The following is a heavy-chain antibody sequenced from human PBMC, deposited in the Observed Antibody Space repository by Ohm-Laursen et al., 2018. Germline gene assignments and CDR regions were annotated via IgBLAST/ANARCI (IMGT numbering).Heavy chain of an antibody. D-gene: IGHD6-19*01. CDR3: ARGFSGWWGRIDY. CDR1: GFTVSSSY. CDR2: LYRDGST. V-gene: IGHV3-66*01. Sequence: SLRLSCAASGFTVSSSYMSWVRQPPGKGLEWVSILYRDGSTNYADSVKGRFTISRDNSKNTLYLQMNSLRAEDTAVYYCARGFSGWWGRIDYWGQGILVTVSS. J-gene: IGHJ4*02.